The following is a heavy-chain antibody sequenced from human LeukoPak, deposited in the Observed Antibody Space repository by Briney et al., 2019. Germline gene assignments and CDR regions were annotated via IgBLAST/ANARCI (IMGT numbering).Heavy chain of an antibody. V-gene: IGHV1-2*02. CDR3: ATVELASSGWADY. CDR1: GYTFTDYY. Sequence: ASVKVSCKTSGYTFTDYYIHWVRQAPGQGPEWMGWINPNSGGTNYAQNLQGGVTMTRDTSISTAYMELSRLRSDDTAVYYCATVELASSGWADYWGQGTLVTVSS. CDR2: INPNSGGT. J-gene: IGHJ4*02. D-gene: IGHD6-19*01.